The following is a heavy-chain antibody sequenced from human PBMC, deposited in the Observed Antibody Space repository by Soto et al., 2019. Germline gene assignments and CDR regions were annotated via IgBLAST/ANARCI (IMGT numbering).Heavy chain of an antibody. CDR1: GYTFNNYY. D-gene: IGHD3-22*01. CDR2: INPNGYTS. CDR3: ARDLHGAFTTMIY. Sequence: QVQMVQSGAEVKKPGDSIKVSCKSSGYTFNNYYIHWVRQAPGQGLEWMGIINPNGYTSTLSQKFQGRLTVTSDPSTSTVYMELGSLTSEDTAMYYCARDLHGAFTTMIYWGQGTLVTVSS. J-gene: IGHJ4*02. V-gene: IGHV1-46*02.